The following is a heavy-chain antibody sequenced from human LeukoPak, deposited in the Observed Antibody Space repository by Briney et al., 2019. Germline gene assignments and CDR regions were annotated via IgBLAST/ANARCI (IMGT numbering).Heavy chain of an antibody. D-gene: IGHD1-26*01. CDR3: AREGGSYYNGHYSDY. Sequence: GGSLRLSCAASGFTFSSYGMHWVRQAPGRGLEWVAVIWYDGSDKYYADSVRGRFTISRDNSKNTLYLEMNSLRAEDTAVYYCAREGGSYYNGHYSDYWGQGTLVTVSS. V-gene: IGHV3-33*01. CDR2: IWYDGSDK. CDR1: GFTFSSYG. J-gene: IGHJ4*02.